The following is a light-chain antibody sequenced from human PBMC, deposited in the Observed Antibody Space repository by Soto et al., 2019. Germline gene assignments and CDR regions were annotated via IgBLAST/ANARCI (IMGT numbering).Light chain of an antibody. CDR2: GAF. J-gene: IGKJ2*01. CDR1: QSIGSH. V-gene: IGKV1-39*01. CDR3: QQSDSTPPDT. Sequence: DIQMTQFPSSLSASVGERVTITCRASQSIGSHLNWYQPRAGKAPKLRIHGAFRLHGGVPSRFSGSGSGTDFTLTISNLQPEDYATYYCQQSDSTPPDTFGQGTKLDIK.